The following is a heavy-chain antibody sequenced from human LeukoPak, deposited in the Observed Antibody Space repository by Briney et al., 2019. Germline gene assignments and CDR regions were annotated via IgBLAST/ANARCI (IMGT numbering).Heavy chain of an antibody. CDR1: GGSISSYY. J-gene: IGHJ6*02. V-gene: IGHV4-34*01. Sequence: SETLSLTCTVSGGSISSYYWSWIRQPPGKGLEWIGEINHSGSTNYNPSLKSRVTISVDTSKNQFSLKLSSVTAADTAVYYCARQDPNSSRSWDVWGQGTTVTVSS. D-gene: IGHD6-13*01. CDR2: INHSGST. CDR3: ARQDPNSSRSWDV.